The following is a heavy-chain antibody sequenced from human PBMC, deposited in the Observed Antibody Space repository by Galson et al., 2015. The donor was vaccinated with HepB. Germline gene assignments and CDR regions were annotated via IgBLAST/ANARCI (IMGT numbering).Heavy chain of an antibody. CDR1: GYTFTGYY. CDR3: ARLNDILTYPDY. J-gene: IGHJ4*02. V-gene: IGHV1-2*02. Sequence: SVKVSCKASGYTFTGYYIYWVRQAPGQGLEWMGWINPNSGGTNYAQKFQGRVTMTRDTSISTAYMELSRLKSDDTAVYYCARLNDILTYPDYWGQGTLVTVSS. CDR2: INPNSGGT. D-gene: IGHD3-9*01.